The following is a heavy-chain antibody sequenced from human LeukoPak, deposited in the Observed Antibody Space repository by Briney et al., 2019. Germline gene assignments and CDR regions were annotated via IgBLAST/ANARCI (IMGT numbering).Heavy chain of an antibody. Sequence: PSQTLSLTCAVSGGSISSGGYSWSWIRQPPGKGLEWIGYIYHSGSTYYNPSLKSRVTISVDRSKNQFSLKLSSVTAADTAVYYCARDGPAATFDYWGQGTLVTVSS. CDR2: IYHSGST. J-gene: IGHJ4*02. V-gene: IGHV4-30-2*01. CDR3: ARDGPAATFDY. D-gene: IGHD2-2*01. CDR1: GGSISSGGYS.